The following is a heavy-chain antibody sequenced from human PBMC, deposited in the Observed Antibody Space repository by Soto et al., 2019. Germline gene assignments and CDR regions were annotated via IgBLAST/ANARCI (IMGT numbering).Heavy chain of an antibody. Sequence: SETLSLTCTVSGDSISSYFYTWIRQPPGKGLEWIGYIYYSGRTNYNPSLKNRVTMSVETSKNQFSLKLSSVTAADTAVYYCATGNTPGFDYWGQGTLVTVSS. J-gene: IGHJ4*02. CDR2: IYYSGRT. CDR1: GDSISSYF. V-gene: IGHV4-59*08. D-gene: IGHD2-15*01. CDR3: ATGNTPGFDY.